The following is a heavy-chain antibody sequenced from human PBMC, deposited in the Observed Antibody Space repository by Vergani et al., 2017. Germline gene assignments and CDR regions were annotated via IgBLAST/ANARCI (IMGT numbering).Heavy chain of an antibody. CDR2: IYRTGRT. J-gene: IGHJ4*02. Sequence: QLQLQESGPGLVKPSETLSLTCAVSGFSIDNGYYWDWIRQPPGKGLEWIGSIYRTGRTHFNPSLKSRVTISVDTSNNHFSLRLNSLPAADTAVYYCARRSGIVYDIFSGTQYFFDFWGQGTLVTVSS. CDR3: ARRSGIVYDIFSGTQYFFDF. D-gene: IGHD3-9*01. CDR1: GFSIDNGYY. V-gene: IGHV4-38-2*01.